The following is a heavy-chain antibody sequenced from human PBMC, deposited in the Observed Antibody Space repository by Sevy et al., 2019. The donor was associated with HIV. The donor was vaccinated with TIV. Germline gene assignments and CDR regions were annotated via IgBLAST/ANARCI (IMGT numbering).Heavy chain of an antibody. J-gene: IGHJ5*02. V-gene: IGHV1-2*06. Sequence: ASVKVSCKASGYTFTGYYMHWVRQAPGQGLEWMGRINPNSGGTNYAQKFQGRVTMTRDTSISTAYMELSRLRSDDTAVYYCARTREWVVRGVIISDWFDPWDQGTLVTVSS. CDR1: GYTFTGYY. D-gene: IGHD3-10*01. CDR2: INPNSGGT. CDR3: ARTREWVVRGVIISDWFDP.